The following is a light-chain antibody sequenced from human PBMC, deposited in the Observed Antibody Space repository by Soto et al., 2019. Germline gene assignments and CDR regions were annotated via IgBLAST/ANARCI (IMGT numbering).Light chain of an antibody. CDR3: QHRKTWPPIT. J-gene: IGKJ5*01. Sequence: EIVLTQSPATLSLSPGERATLSCRASQNVEGYLAWYQQKPGQAPRLLMYDASNRATGIPARFSGSGSGTDFTLTISSLEPEDFAVYYCQHRKTWPPITFGQGTRLEIK. CDR2: DAS. CDR1: QNVEGY. V-gene: IGKV3-11*01.